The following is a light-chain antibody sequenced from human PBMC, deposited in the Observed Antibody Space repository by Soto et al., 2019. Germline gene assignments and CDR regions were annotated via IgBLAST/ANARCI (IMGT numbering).Light chain of an antibody. CDR3: LRFGSSPDT. V-gene: IGKV3-20*01. CDR1: QSVSSSY. J-gene: IGKJ2*01. CDR2: GAS. Sequence: EIVLTQSPGTLSLSPGERATLSCRASQSVSSSYLAWYQQKPGQAPRLLIYGASSRTTDIPDRVSGSGSGTAVNLTISRLEPEGFAVDYCLRFGSSPDTVGEGTKLELK.